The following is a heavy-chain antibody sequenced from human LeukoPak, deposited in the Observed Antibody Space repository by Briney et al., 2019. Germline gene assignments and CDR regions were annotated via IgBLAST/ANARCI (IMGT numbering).Heavy chain of an antibody. CDR3: TCRSVVFTRDSGCPPGFDY. V-gene: IGHV3-49*03. J-gene: IGHJ4*02. Sequence: GGSLRLSCTASGFTFGDFGLNWFRQAPGKGLEWVAFIRSKGHGETTEYAASVKGRFTISRDDSRNIGHLQMNSPKPEDTAVYFCTCRSVVFTRDSGCPPGFDYWGQGTLVTVSS. CDR1: GFTFGDFG. D-gene: IGHD3-22*01. CDR2: IRSKGHGETT.